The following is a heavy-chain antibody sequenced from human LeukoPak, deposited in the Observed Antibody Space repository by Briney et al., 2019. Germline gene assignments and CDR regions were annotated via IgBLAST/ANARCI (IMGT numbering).Heavy chain of an antibody. D-gene: IGHD3-10*02. CDR1: GFTFSTYA. CDR3: AKDRGFLFGVKGFDY. CDR2: ISGTGGST. Sequence: GGSLRLSCAASGFTFSTYAMTWVRQAPGKGLEWVSLISGTGGSTYYADSVKGRFTISRDNSKNTLYLQMNSLRAEDTAVYYCAKDRGFLFGVKGFDYWGQGTLVTVSS. J-gene: IGHJ4*02. V-gene: IGHV3-23*01.